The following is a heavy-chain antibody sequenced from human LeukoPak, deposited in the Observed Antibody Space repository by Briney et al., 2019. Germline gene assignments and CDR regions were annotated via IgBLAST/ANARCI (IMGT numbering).Heavy chain of an antibody. D-gene: IGHD3-16*01. V-gene: IGHV3-30*18. CDR2: ISYDGSNK. CDR3: AKGKRIMITFGGDY. Sequence: PGGSLRLSCAASGFTFSSYGMHWVRQAPGKGLEWVAVISYDGSNKYYADSVKGRFTISRDNSKNTLYLQMNSLRAEDTAVYYCAKGKRIMITFGGDYWGQGTLVTVSS. CDR1: GFTFSSYG. J-gene: IGHJ4*02.